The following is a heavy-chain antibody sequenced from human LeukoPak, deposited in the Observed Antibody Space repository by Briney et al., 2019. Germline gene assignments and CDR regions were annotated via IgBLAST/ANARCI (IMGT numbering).Heavy chain of an antibody. Sequence: GGSLRLSCVASGLTFSRSAMSWVRQAPGKGLQWVSSITGSGGATHYADSVKGRFTISRDNAKNSLYLQMNSLRAEDTAVYFCARWTGGYFDSWGQGTLVTVSS. D-gene: IGHD1-14*01. CDR3: ARWTGGYFDS. CDR2: ITGSGGAT. CDR1: GLTFSRSA. V-gene: IGHV3-23*01. J-gene: IGHJ4*02.